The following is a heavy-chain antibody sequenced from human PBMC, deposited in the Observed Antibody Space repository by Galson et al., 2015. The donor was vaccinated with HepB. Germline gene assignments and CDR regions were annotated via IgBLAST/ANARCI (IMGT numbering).Heavy chain of an antibody. V-gene: IGHV1-46*04. CDR1: GYTFTSYY. D-gene: IGHD6-19*01. Sequence: VKVSCKASGYTFTSYYMHWVRQAPGQGLEWMGIINPSGGSTSYAQKLQGRVTMTRDTSTSTVYMELSSLRSEDTAVYYCARALGAVAGARGRYFDLWGRGTLVTVSS. J-gene: IGHJ2*01. CDR3: ARALGAVAGARGRYFDL. CDR2: INPSGGST.